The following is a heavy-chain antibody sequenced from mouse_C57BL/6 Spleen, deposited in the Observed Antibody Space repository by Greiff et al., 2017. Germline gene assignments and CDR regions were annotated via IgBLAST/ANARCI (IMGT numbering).Heavy chain of an antibody. Sequence: EVKVVESGGGLVQPGGSMKLSCVASGFTFSNYWMNWVRQSPEKGLEWVAQIRLKSDNYATHYAESVKGRFTISRDDSKSSVYLQMNNLSAEDTGIYYCTGEARITTVVASDDWGQGTTLTVSS. V-gene: IGHV6-3*01. CDR3: TGEARITTVVASDD. CDR1: GFTFSNYW. CDR2: IRLKSDNYAT. J-gene: IGHJ2*01. D-gene: IGHD1-1*01.